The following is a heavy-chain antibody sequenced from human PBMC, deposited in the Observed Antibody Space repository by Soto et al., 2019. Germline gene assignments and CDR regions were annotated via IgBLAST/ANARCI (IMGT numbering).Heavy chain of an antibody. Sequence: SVKVSCKASGYTFTSYAMHWVRQAPGQRLEWMGWINAGNGNTKYSQKFQGRVTITRDTSASTAYMELSSLRSEDTAVYYCARGVAGPLHWFDPWGQGTLVTVSS. V-gene: IGHV1-3*01. CDR3: ARGVAGPLHWFDP. J-gene: IGHJ5*02. CDR1: GYTFTSYA. D-gene: IGHD6-19*01. CDR2: INAGNGNT.